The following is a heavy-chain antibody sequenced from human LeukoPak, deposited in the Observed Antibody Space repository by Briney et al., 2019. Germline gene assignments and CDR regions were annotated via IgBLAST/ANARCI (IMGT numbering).Heavy chain of an antibody. Sequence: GGSLRLSCAASGFTFSSDWMNWVRQAPGKGLEWASGISGSGGSTYYADSVRGRFTISRDGSKNTLYLQMNSLRAEDTAVYYCAKVPHDSSGYYYFHYWGQGTLVTVSS. V-gene: IGHV3-23*01. D-gene: IGHD3-22*01. CDR3: AKVPHDSSGYYYFHY. J-gene: IGHJ4*02. CDR1: GFTFSSDW. CDR2: ISGSGGST.